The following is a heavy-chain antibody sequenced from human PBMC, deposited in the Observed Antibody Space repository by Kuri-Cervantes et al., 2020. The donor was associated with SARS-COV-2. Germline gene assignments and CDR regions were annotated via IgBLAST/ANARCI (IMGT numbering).Heavy chain of an antibody. CDR1: GYTLTGYY. CDR3: ARAAEGRYYFDY. J-gene: IGHJ4*02. V-gene: IGHV1-2*02. CDR2: INPNSGGT. Sequence: ASVKVSCKASGYTLTGYYMHWVRQAPGQGLEWMGWINPNSGGTNYAQKFQGRVTMTRDTSISTAYMELSRLRSDDTAVYYCARAAEGRYYFDYWGQGTLVTVSS.